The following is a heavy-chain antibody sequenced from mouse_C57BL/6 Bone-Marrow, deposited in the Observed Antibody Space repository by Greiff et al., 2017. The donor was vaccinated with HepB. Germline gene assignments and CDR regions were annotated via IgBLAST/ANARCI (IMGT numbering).Heavy chain of an antibody. CDR2: ISSGGSYT. Sequence: EVMLVESGGDLVKPGGSLKLSCAASGFTFSSYGMSWVRQTPDKRLEWVATISSGGSYTYYPDSVKGRFTISRDNAKNTLYLQMSSLKSEDTAMYYCARHRSPLTGTWVYWYFDVWGTGTTVTVSS. D-gene: IGHD4-1*01. CDR3: ARHRSPLTGTWVYWYFDV. J-gene: IGHJ1*03. V-gene: IGHV5-6*01. CDR1: GFTFSSYG.